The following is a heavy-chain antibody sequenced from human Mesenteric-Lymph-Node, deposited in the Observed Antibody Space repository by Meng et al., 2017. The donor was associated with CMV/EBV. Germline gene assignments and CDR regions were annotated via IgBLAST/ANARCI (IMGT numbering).Heavy chain of an antibody. J-gene: IGHJ6*02. CDR1: GFTVSDNY. V-gene: IGHV3-66*02. D-gene: IGHD6-13*01. Sequence: GESLKISCAASGFTVSDNYMSWVRQAPGKGLECVSFIYGGGNTYYADSVKGRFTISRDNSKNTLYLQMNSLRAEDTAVYYCARDSPLEYSSSWYSYYYYYYGMDVWGQGTTVTVSS. CDR3: ARDSPLEYSSSWYSYYYYYYGMDV. CDR2: IYGGGNT.